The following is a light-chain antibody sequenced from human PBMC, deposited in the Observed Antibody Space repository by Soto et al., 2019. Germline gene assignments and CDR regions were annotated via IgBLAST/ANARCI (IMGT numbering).Light chain of an antibody. V-gene: IGKV1-39*01. Sequence: DFQMTQSPSSLSASIGDRVTITCRASQSIRTYLNWYQQKPGKAPQLLIYAASRLQSGVPSRFSGSGSGTDFTLAISSLQPEDFETYYCQPSYSTMATFGQGTKVPIK. J-gene: IGKJ1*01. CDR2: AAS. CDR3: QPSYSTMAT. CDR1: QSIRTY.